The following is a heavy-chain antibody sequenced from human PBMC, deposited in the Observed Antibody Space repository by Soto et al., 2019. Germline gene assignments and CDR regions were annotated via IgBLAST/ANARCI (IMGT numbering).Heavy chain of an antibody. D-gene: IGHD3-22*01. CDR3: ANESYYDSSFPLDI. J-gene: IGHJ3*02. CDR1: GFTFRSYG. V-gene: IGHV3-30*18. CDR2: ISYEARNK. Sequence: SGGSRRPSCGVSGFTFRSYGMHWGRQAPGKAWEWGAVISYEARNKYYADSVKGPFTISRDNSKNTLYLQMTSLRAEDTAVYYCANESYYDSSFPLDIWGQGTMVTVSS.